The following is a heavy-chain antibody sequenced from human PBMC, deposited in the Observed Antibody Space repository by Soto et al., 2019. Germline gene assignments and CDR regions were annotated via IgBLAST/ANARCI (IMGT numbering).Heavy chain of an antibody. V-gene: IGHV3-48*03. J-gene: IGHJ5*02. D-gene: IGHD6-13*01. CDR3: ARKSAARWFDP. CDR2: ISSSGSTI. Sequence: GGSLRLSCAASGFTFSSYEMNWVRQAPGKGLEWVSYISSSGSTIYYADSVKGRFTISRDNAKNSLYLQMNSLRAEDTAVYYCARKSAARWFDPWGQGTLVTVSS. CDR1: GFTFSSYE.